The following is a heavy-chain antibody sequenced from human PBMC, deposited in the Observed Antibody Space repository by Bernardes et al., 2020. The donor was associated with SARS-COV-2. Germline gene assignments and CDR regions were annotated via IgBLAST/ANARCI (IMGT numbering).Heavy chain of an antibody. CDR3: ARQIDGRYFDWSYYYYGMDV. V-gene: IGHV4-39*01. J-gene: IGHJ6*02. D-gene: IGHD3-9*01. CDR1: GGSISSSSYY. Sequence: SETLSLTCTVSGGSISSSSYYWGWIRQPPGKGLEWIGSIYYSGSTYYNPSLKSRVTISVDTSKNQFSLKLSSVTAADTAVYYCARQIDGRYFDWSYYYYGMDVWGQGTTVTVSS. CDR2: IYYSGST.